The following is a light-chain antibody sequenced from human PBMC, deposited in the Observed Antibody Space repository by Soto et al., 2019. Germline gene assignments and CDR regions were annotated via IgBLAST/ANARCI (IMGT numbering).Light chain of an antibody. Sequence: SALTQPASVSGSPGQSITISCTGTSSDVGGYNSVSWYQQHPDKAPKLMIYDVSNRPSGVSNRFSGSKSGNTASLTISGLQAEDEADYYCSSKTSSTTVVFGGGTKLTVL. V-gene: IGLV2-14*01. J-gene: IGLJ3*02. CDR3: SSKTSSTTVV. CDR1: SSDVGGYNS. CDR2: DVS.